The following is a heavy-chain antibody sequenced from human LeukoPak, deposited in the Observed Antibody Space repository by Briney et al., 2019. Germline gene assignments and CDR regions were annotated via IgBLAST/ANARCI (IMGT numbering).Heavy chain of an antibody. Sequence: GGSLRLSCVASGFTFSSRDWMTWVRQAPGKGLEWVSSISSSSSYIYYADSVKGRFTISRDNAKNSLYLQMNSLRAEDTAVYYCARDSVSSFFAAFDIWGQGTMVTVSS. CDR3: ARDSVSSFFAAFDI. J-gene: IGHJ3*02. D-gene: IGHD6-13*01. CDR1: GFTFSSRDW. CDR2: ISSSSSYI. V-gene: IGHV3-21*01.